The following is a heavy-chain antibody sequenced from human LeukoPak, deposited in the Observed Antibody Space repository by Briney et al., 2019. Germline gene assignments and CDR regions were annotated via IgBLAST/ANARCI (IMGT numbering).Heavy chain of an antibody. CDR2: ISSSSSYI. Sequence: PGGSLRLSCAASGFTFSSYSMNWVRQAPGKGLEGVSSISSSSSYIYYADSVKGRFTISRDNAKNSLFLQMNSPRAEDTAMYYCARLRGFFWFGESFRPGRFDSWSQGALVTVSS. CDR3: ARLRGFFWFGESFRPGRFDS. CDR1: GFTFSSYS. J-gene: IGHJ4*02. D-gene: IGHD3-10*01. V-gene: IGHV3-21*01.